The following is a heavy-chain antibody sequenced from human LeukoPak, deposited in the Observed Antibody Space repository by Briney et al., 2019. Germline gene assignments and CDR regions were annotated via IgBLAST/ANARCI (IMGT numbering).Heavy chain of an antibody. Sequence: GGTLRLSCAASGFTFSSYAMSWVRQAPGKGLEWVSAISGSGGSTYYADSVKGRFTISRDNSKNTLYLQMNSLRAEDTAVYYCAKVVRGVNWYYFDYWGQGTLVTVSS. V-gene: IGHV3-23*01. CDR3: AKVVRGVNWYYFDY. CDR1: GFTFSSYA. J-gene: IGHJ4*02. CDR2: ISGSGGST. D-gene: IGHD3-10*01.